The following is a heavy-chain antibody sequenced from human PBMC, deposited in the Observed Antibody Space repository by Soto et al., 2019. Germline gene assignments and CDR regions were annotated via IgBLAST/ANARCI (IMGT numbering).Heavy chain of an antibody. CDR3: AREADYYYGRDV. Sequence: QVQLQQWGAGLLKPSETLSLTCAVYGGSFSGYYWSWIRQPPGKGLEWIGEINHSGSTNYNPSLNVRVTISVDTSKNQFSLKRSSVTAADTAVYYCAREADYYYGRDVWGQGTTVTVSS. J-gene: IGHJ6*02. CDR2: INHSGST. CDR1: GGSFSGYY. V-gene: IGHV4-34*01.